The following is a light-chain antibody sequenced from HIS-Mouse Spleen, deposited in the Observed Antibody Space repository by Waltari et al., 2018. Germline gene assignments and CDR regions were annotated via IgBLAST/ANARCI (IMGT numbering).Light chain of an antibody. CDR3: CSYAGSSTWV. J-gene: IGLJ3*02. Sequence: QSALTQPASVSGSPGQSITIPCTGTSRDVGSYNLVSWYQQHPGKAPKLMIYEGSKRPSGVSNRFSGSKSGNTASLTISGLQAEDEADYYCCSYAGSSTWVFGGGTKLTVL. V-gene: IGLV2-23*01. CDR1: SRDVGSYNL. CDR2: EGS.